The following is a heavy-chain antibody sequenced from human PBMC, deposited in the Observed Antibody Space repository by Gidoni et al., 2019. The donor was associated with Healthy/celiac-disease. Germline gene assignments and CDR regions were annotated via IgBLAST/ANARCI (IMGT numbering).Heavy chain of an antibody. CDR1: GYTFTSYG. Sequence: QVQLVQSGAEVKKPGASVKVSCKASGYTFTSYGISWVRQAPGQGPEWMGWISAYNGNTNYAQKLQGRVTMTTDTSTSTAYMELRSLRSDDTAVYYCARDLGSGWFGELDLGLRYYYGMDVWGQGTTVTVSS. J-gene: IGHJ6*02. CDR3: ARDLGSGWFGELDLGLRYYYGMDV. D-gene: IGHD3-10*01. CDR2: ISAYNGNT. V-gene: IGHV1-18*04.